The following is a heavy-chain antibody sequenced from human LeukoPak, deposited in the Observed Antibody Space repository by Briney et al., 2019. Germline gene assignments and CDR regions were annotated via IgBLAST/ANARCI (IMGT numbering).Heavy chain of an antibody. V-gene: IGHV4-59*01. CDR1: GGSISSYY. CDR3: ARAVPGYSSSFDY. Sequence: SETLSLTCTVSGGSISSYYWSWIRQPPGKGLEWIGYIYYSGSTNYNPSLKSRVTISVDTSKNQFSLMLTSVTTADTAVYFCARAVPGYSSSFDYWGQGALVTVSS. J-gene: IGHJ4*02. D-gene: IGHD6-13*01. CDR2: IYYSGST.